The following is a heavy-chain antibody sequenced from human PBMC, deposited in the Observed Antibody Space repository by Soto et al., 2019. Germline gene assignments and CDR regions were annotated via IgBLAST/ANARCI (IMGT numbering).Heavy chain of an antibody. CDR2: ISWNSGNI. Sequence: EVQLAESGGGLVQPGRSLRLSCAASGFTFGDYAMHWVRQAPGKGLEWVSGISWNSGNIGYADSVKGRFTISRDNAKNSLYLQMNSLRAEDTALYYCAIFRTVTTPFDYWGQGTLVTVSS. CDR3: AIFRTVTTPFDY. CDR1: GFTFGDYA. V-gene: IGHV3-9*01. D-gene: IGHD4-17*01. J-gene: IGHJ4*02.